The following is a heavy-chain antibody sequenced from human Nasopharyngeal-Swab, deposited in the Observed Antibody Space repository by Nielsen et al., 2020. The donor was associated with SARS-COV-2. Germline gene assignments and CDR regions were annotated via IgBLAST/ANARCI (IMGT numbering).Heavy chain of an antibody. J-gene: IGHJ4*02. D-gene: IGHD3-3*01. Sequence: GSLRPSGTVSGCSISSYYWSWILHPPGKGLEWIVYIYYIGSTNYNPALQSRVTISVDTSKNQFYLKLSSVTAADTAVYYCARVGDDFWSGYYLDYWGQGTLVTVSS. CDR1: GCSISSYY. V-gene: IGHV4-59*01. CDR3: ARVGDDFWSGYYLDY. CDR2: IYYIGST.